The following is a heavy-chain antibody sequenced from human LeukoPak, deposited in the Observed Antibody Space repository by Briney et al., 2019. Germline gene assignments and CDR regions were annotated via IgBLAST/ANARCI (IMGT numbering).Heavy chain of an antibody. V-gene: IGHV3-30*14. CDR2: TSIDQGIK. CDR1: GFRFTSYD. CDR3: ARSKSYSSGWTDFDW. J-gene: IGHJ4*02. Sequence: GRSLRLSCAASGFRFTSYDIHWVRQAPGKGLEWVAVTSIDQGIKFYTDSVKGRFTISRENARNSLLLQMDNLRAEDTAVYYCARSKSYSSGWTDFDWWGQGTLVTVSS. D-gene: IGHD6-19*01.